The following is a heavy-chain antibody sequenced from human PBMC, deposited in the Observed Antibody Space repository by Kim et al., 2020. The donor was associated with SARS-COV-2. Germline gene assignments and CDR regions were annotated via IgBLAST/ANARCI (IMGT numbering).Heavy chain of an antibody. D-gene: IGHD3-10*01. CDR3: ARHFMVRGVKGAFDI. J-gene: IGHJ3*02. V-gene: IGHV4-59*08. Sequence: PSLKSRVTISVDTTKNQFSLKLSSVTAADTAVYYCARHFMVRGVKGAFDIWGQGTMVTVSS.